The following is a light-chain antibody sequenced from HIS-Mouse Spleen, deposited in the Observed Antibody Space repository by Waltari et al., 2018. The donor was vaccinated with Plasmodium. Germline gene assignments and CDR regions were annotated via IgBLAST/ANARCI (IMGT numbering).Light chain of an antibody. Sequence: SYELTQPPSVSVSPGQTARITCSGDALPKKYAYWYQQKSGQAPGLVIYEDSKRPSGIPARFSGSSSGTMATWTISGAQVEDEADYYCYSTDSSGNHRVFGGGTKLTVL. CDR3: YSTDSSGNHRV. V-gene: IGLV3-10*01. CDR2: EDS. J-gene: IGLJ3*02. CDR1: ALPKKY.